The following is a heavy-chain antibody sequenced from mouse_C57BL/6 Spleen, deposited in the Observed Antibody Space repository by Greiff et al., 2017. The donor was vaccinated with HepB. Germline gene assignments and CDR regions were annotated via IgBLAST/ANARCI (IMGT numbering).Heavy chain of an antibody. J-gene: IGHJ3*01. CDR3: ARSGSSPWFAY. D-gene: IGHD1-1*01. V-gene: IGHV1-61*01. CDR1: GYTFTSYW. CDR2: IYPSDSET. Sequence: VQLQQPGAELVRPGSSVKLSCKASGYTFTSYWMDWVKQRPGQGLEWIGNIYPSDSETHYNQKFKDKATLTVDKSSSTAYMQLSSLPSEDSAVYYCARSGSSPWFAYWGQGTLVTVSA.